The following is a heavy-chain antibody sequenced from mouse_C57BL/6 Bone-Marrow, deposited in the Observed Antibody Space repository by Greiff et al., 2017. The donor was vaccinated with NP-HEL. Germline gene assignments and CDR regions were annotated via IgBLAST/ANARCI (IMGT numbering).Heavy chain of an antibody. J-gene: IGHJ2*01. Sequence: VQLQQSGAELVRPGASVKLSCTASGFNIKDDYMHWVKQRPEQGLEWIGWIDPENGDTEYAPKFQGKATITADTSSNTAYLQLSSLTSEDTAVYYCTTPYYYGHYFDYWGQGTTLTVSS. CDR3: TTPYYYGHYFDY. D-gene: IGHD1-1*01. CDR2: IDPENGDT. CDR1: GFNIKDDY. V-gene: IGHV14-4*01.